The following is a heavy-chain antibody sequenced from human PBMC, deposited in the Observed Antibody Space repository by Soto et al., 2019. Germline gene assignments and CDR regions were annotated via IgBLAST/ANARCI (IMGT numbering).Heavy chain of an antibody. CDR1: GYTFTGYY. J-gene: IGHJ4*02. V-gene: IGHV1-2*04. D-gene: IGHD1-7*01. CDR3: ARDPGPTRYNWNSYYFDY. Sequence: GGSVKVSCKASGYTFTGYYMHWVRQAPGQGLEWMGWINLNSGGTNYAQKFQGWVTMTRDTSISTAYMELSRLRSDDTAVYYCARDPGPTRYNWNSYYFDYWGQGTLVTVSS. CDR2: INLNSGGT.